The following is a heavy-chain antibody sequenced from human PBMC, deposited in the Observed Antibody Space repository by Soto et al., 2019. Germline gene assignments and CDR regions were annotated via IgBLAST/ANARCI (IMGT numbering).Heavy chain of an antibody. CDR1: GGSISSGDYY. V-gene: IGHV4-31*03. Sequence: SETLSLTCTVSGGSISSGDYYWSWIRQHPGKGLEWIGNIYYSGSTYYSPSLRRRFTISVDTSKNHFSLKLSSVTAEDTAVYYCARYPLRRGVVTQYNWFDPWGQGTLVTVSS. CDR3: ARYPLRRGVVTQYNWFDP. J-gene: IGHJ5*02. D-gene: IGHD3-3*01. CDR2: IYYSGST.